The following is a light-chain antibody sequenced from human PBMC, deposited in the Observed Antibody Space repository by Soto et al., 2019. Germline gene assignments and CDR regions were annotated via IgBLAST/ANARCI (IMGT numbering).Light chain of an antibody. V-gene: IGLV2-23*01. J-gene: IGLJ1*01. CDR2: ETK. CDR3: CSYDGSSTYV. Sequence: QSVLTQPASVTGSPGQSITISCTGTGNDVGTYNLVSWYQRHPGKAPKLLIYETKKRPSGIPSRFSGSKSGNTASLTISGLQDEEEDAHSCCSYDGSSTYVFGTGTRSP. CDR1: GNDVGTYNL.